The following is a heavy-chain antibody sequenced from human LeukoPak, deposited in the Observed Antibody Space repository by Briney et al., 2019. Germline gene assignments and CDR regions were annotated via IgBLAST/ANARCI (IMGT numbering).Heavy chain of an antibody. D-gene: IGHD6-19*01. Sequence: GGSLRLSCAASRFTVRSNYMSWVRQAPGKGLEWVSVIYSGGSTYYADSVKGRFTISRDNSKNTLYLQMNSLRAEDTAVYYCARSPYSSGWYYFDYWGQGTLVTVSS. J-gene: IGHJ4*02. CDR2: IYSGGST. CDR1: RFTVRSNY. V-gene: IGHV3-66*02. CDR3: ARSPYSSGWYYFDY.